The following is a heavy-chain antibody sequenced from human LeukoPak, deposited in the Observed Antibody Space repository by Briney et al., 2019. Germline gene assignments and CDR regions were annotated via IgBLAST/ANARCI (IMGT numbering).Heavy chain of an antibody. D-gene: IGHD3-3*01. CDR1: GYTFTSYG. CDR2: ISAYNGNT. J-gene: IGHJ4*02. CDR3: ARGARIFGVVIIPLSY. Sequence: GASVKVSCKASGYTFTSYGISWVRQAPGQGLEWMGWISAYNGNTNYAQKLQGRVTMTTDTSTSTAYVELRSLRSDDTAVYYCARGARIFGVVIIPLSYWGQGTLVTVSS. V-gene: IGHV1-18*01.